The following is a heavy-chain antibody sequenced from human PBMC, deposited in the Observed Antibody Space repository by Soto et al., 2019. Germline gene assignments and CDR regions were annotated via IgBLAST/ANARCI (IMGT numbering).Heavy chain of an antibody. Sequence: GGSLRLSRAASGFTFRSFTMNWVRQAPGKALEWVSTISSNSAYIYYTDALRGRFTISRDNAKNSLHLQMNSLRAEDTAVYYCTRDASRDSGARGWFDPWGPGTLVTVSS. CDR3: TRDASRDSGARGWFDP. CDR1: GFTFRSFT. CDR2: ISSNSAYI. D-gene: IGHD6-25*01. V-gene: IGHV3-21*01. J-gene: IGHJ5*02.